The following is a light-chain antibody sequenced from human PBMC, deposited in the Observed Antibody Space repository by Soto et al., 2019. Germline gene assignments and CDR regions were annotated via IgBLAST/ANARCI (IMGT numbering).Light chain of an antibody. CDR1: QSISDW. J-gene: IGKJ2*01. CDR2: KAS. CDR3: QQYNSYSPYT. V-gene: IGKV1-5*03. Sequence: DIQMTQFPSTLSASIGDRVTITCRASQSISDWLAWYQQKPGKAPKLLLYKASSLETGVPSRFSGSGSATEFTLTISSLQPDDFATYYCQQYNSYSPYTFGQGTRLEIK.